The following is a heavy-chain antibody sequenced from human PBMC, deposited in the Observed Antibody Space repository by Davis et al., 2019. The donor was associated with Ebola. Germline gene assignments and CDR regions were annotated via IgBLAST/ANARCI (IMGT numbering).Heavy chain of an antibody. CDR1: GYTFTSYD. V-gene: IGHV1-8*03. D-gene: IGHD3-9*01. Sequence: ASVKVSCKASGYTFTSYDINWVRQATGQGLEWMGWMNPNSGNTGYAQKFQGRVTITRNTSISTAYMELSSLRSEDTAVYYCARGHYDILTGYNYYFDYWGQGTLVTVSS. CDR2: MNPNSGNT. J-gene: IGHJ4*02. CDR3: ARGHYDILTGYNYYFDY.